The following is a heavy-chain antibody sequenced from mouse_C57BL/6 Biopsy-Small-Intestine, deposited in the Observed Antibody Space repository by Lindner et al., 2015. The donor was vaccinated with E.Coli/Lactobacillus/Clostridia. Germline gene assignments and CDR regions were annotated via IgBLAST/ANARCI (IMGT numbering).Heavy chain of an antibody. D-gene: IGHD2-3*01. CDR1: GYTFTDCY. J-gene: IGHJ3*01. V-gene: IGHV1-19*01. Sequence: VQLQESGPVLVKPGASVKMSCKASGYTFTDCYMNWVKQSHGKSLEWIGVINPYNGGTSYNQKFKGKATLTVDKSSSTAYMELNSLTSEDSAVYYCAIPYDGYYEGFAYWGQGTLVTVSA. CDR2: INPYNGGT. CDR3: AIPYDGYYEGFAY.